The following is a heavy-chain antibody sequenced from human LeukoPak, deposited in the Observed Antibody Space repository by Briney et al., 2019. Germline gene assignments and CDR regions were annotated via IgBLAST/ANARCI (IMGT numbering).Heavy chain of an antibody. Sequence: GGSLRLSCAASGFTFSNAWMSWVRQAPGKGLEWVGRIKSKTDGGTTDYAAPVKGRLTISRDDSKNTLYLQMNSLKTEDTAVYYCTARGDTYYYDSSGYHESYFDYWGQGTLVTVSS. J-gene: IGHJ4*02. CDR2: IKSKTDGGTT. CDR3: TARGDTYYYDSSGYHESYFDY. D-gene: IGHD3-22*01. CDR1: GFTFSNAW. V-gene: IGHV3-15*01.